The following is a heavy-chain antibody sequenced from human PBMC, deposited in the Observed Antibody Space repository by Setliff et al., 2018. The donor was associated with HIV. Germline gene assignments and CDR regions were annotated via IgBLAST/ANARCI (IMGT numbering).Heavy chain of an antibody. V-gene: IGHV4-34*12. Sequence: SETLSLTCAVYGGSFSGYYWGWIRQPPGKGLEWIGEIIHSRNTNYNPYLKSRVTVSVDTSKNQFSLKLSSGTAADTAVYYCARRSGWFYDYWGQGTLVTVSS. J-gene: IGHJ4*02. CDR3: ARRSGWFYDY. CDR1: GGSFSGYY. D-gene: IGHD6-19*01. CDR2: IIHSRNT.